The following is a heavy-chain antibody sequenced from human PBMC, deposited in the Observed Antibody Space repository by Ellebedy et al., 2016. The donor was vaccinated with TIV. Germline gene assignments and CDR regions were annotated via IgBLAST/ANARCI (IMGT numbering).Heavy chain of an antibody. CDR3: ARASDYFDSSAYQYRPLNY. CDR2: IWLDGSKE. J-gene: IGHJ4*02. D-gene: IGHD3-22*01. Sequence: PGGSLRLSCAASGFTFSRSGMHWVRQAPGKGLEWVAIIWLDGSKEYYADSVKGRFTISRDNAKHSLYLQMNSLRAEDTAVYYCARASDYFDSSAYQYRPLNYWGQGILVTVSS. V-gene: IGHV3-33*01. CDR1: GFTFSRSG.